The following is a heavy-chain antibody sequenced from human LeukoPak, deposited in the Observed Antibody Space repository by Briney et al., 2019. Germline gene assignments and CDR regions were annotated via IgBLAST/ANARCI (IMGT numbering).Heavy chain of an antibody. V-gene: IGHV3-74*01. J-gene: IGHJ4*02. CDR2: INTDGTVT. Sequence: GGSLRLSCAASVYTFNQYWMLCVRQAPGKGLESVSRINTDGTVTTYADSVKGRFTVSRDNADNTMFLQMNSVRDEDTAVYYCSAKQWLAPPPDSWGQGTPVTVSS. D-gene: IGHD6-19*01. CDR1: VYTFNQYW. CDR3: SAKQWLAPPPDS.